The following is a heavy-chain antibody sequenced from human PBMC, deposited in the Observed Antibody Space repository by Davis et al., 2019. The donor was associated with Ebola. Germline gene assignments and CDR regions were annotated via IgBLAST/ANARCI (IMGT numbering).Heavy chain of an antibody. CDR2: VAYDDSYE. J-gene: IGHJ4*02. D-gene: IGHD6-13*01. Sequence: GGSLRLSCAASGFTFSTYGMHWVRQAPGKGLEWVAFVAYDDSYEYYADFVKGRFTIYRDNSDTKNTLYLQMDSLRPDDTAVYYCAKGAGSSWFRLVDYWGQGTLVSVSS. CDR1: GFTFSTYG. CDR3: AKGAGSSWFRLVDY. V-gene: IGHV3-30*02.